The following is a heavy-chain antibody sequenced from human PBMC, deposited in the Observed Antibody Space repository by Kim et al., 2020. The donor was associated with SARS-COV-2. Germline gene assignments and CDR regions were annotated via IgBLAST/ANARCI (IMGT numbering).Heavy chain of an antibody. D-gene: IGHD2-15*01. CDR1: GFSVSTNY. V-gene: IGHV3-53*01. Sequence: GGSLRLSCAASGFSVSTNYINWVRQAPGKGLEWVSVVYSHGGTYYADSVKGRFTMSRDNSNNMVHLQMDRLRAEDTAVYFCARDSQSHCNYMCYGYGIDVWGRGTTVTVSS. J-gene: IGHJ6*02. CDR2: VYSHGGT. CDR3: ARDSQSHCNYMCYGYGIDV.